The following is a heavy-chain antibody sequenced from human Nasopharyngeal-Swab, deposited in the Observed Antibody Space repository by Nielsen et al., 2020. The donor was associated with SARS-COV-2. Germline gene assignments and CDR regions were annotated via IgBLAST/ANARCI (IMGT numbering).Heavy chain of an antibody. Sequence: GESLKISCAASGFTFSSFAMSWVRQAPGKGLEWVSAISGTGGSTYYADSVKGRFTISRDNSKNTLYLQMNGLRAEDTAVYYCATRVAATYTTHIWGQGTLVTVSS. V-gene: IGHV3-23*01. D-gene: IGHD2-15*01. J-gene: IGHJ4*02. CDR1: GFTFSSFA. CDR2: ISGTGGST. CDR3: ATRVAATYTTHI.